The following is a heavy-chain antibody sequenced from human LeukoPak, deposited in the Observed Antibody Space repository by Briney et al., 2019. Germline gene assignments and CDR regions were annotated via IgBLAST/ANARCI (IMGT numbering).Heavy chain of an antibody. D-gene: IGHD6-13*01. J-gene: IGHJ4*02. Sequence: GASVKVSCKAFGYTFTSYIMQWVRQAPGQRLEWMGWINAGNGNTEYSQKFQGRVTITRDTSASTAYMELSYLRSEDTAVYYCASRFGSSSWYTFDYWGQGTLVTVSS. CDR1: GYTFTSYI. CDR3: ASRFGSSSWYTFDY. V-gene: IGHV1-3*01. CDR2: INAGNGNT.